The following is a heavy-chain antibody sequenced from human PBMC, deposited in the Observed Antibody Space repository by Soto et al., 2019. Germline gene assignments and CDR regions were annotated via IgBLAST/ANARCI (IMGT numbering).Heavy chain of an antibody. CDR2: IYYSGST. V-gene: IGHV4-31*03. Sequence: QVQLQESGPGLVKPSQTLSLTCTVSGGSISSGGYYWSWIRQHPGKGLEWIGYIYYSGSTYYNPSLNRRVTKSVDTSQNQFSLKLSSVPAGETAVYYCARERGGDFWSDDNPYNWFDPWGQGTLVTVSS. D-gene: IGHD3-3*01. CDR1: GGSISSGGYY. CDR3: ARERGGDFWSDDNPYNWFDP. J-gene: IGHJ5*02.